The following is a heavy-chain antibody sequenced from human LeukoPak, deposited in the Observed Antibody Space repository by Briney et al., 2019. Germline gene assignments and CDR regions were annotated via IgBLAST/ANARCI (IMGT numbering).Heavy chain of an antibody. D-gene: IGHD1-26*01. J-gene: IGHJ4*02. CDR3: TRESGAFSPFGF. Sequence: PSGTLSLTCAVSGGSIITTNWWSWVRQPPGKGLEWIGEVHLNGATHYNPSLGSRVSMSIDKSKNHMSLKLTSVTAADTAIYYCTRESGAFSPFGFWGQGTLVTASS. V-gene: IGHV4-4*02. CDR2: VHLNGAT. CDR1: GGSIITTNW.